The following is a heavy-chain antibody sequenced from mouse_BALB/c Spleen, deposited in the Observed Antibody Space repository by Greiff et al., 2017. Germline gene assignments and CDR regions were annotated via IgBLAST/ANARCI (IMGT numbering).Heavy chain of an antibody. CDR2: IDPENGDT. CDR3: NACSAFITTAIYAMDY. CDR1: GFNIKDYY. Sequence: EVQLQESGAELVRSGASVKLSCTASGFNIKDYYMHWVKQRPEQGLEWIGWIDPENGDTEYAPKFQGKATMTADTSSNTAYLQLSSLTSEDTAVYYCNACSAFITTAIYAMDYWGQGTSVTVSS. J-gene: IGHJ4*01. D-gene: IGHD1-2*01. V-gene: IGHV14-4*02.